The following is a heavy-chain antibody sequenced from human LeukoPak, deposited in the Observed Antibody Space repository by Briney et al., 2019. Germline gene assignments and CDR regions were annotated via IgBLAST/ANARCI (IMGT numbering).Heavy chain of an antibody. D-gene: IGHD1-26*01. CDR2: IYYSGST. V-gene: IGHV4-39*07. CDR1: GGSISSSSYY. J-gene: IGHJ6*02. CDR3: ARDRQTGATTHYYYGMDV. Sequence: SETLSPTCTVSGGSISSSSYYWGWIRQPPGKGLEWIGSIYYSGSTYYNPSLKSRVTISVDTSKNQFSLKLSSVTAADTAVYYCARDRQTGATTHYYYGMDVWGQGTTVTVSS.